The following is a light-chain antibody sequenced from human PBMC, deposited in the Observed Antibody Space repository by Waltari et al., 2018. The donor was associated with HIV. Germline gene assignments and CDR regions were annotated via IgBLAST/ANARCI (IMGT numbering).Light chain of an antibody. Sequence: QSALTQPASVSGSPGQSITIPCTGTSRDVGSYNLVSWYQQHPGKAPKLMIYEVSKRPSGVSNRFSGSKSGNTASLTISGLQAEDEADYYCSSYAGRVFGGGTKLTVL. CDR3: SSYAGRV. J-gene: IGLJ3*02. CDR1: SRDVGSYNL. V-gene: IGLV2-23*02. CDR2: EVS.